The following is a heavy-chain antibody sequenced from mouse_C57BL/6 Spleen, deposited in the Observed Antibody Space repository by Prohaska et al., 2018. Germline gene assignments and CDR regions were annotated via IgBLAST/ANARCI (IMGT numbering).Heavy chain of an antibody. CDR2: ISYDGSN. J-gene: IGHJ2*01. D-gene: IGHD4-1*01. CDR1: GYSITIGSY. CDR3: ARGPNGGFDY. V-gene: IGHV3-6*01. Sequence: DVQLQESGPGLVKPSQSLSLACSVTGYSITIGSYWTWIRQFPGNKLEWMGYISYDGSNNYNPSLKNRISITRDTSKNQFFLKLNSVTTEDTATYYCARGPNGGFDYWGQGTTLTVSS.